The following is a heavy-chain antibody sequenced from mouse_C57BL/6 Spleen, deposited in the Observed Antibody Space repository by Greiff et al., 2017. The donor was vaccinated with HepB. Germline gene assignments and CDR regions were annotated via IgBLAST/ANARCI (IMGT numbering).Heavy chain of an antibody. J-gene: IGHJ4*01. V-gene: IGHV1-42*01. D-gene: IGHD2-5*01. Sequence: VQLQQSGPELVKPGASVKISCKASGYSFTGYYMNWVKQSPEKSLEWIGEINPSTGGTTYNQKFKAKATLTVDKSSSTAYMQLKSLTSEDSAVYYCVRSDVAYCSNYPLPMDYWGQGTSVTVSS. CDR3: VRSDVAYCSNYPLPMDY. CDR1: GYSFTGYY. CDR2: INPSTGGT.